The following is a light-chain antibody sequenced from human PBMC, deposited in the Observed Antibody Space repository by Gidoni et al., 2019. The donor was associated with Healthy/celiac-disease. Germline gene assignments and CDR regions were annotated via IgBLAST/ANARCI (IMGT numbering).Light chain of an antibody. J-gene: IGKJ3*01. CDR1: QSVSTF. Sequence: EIVLTQSPPTLSLSPGERATLSCRAIQSVSTFLGWYQQNPGQAPRLLIYDASKRATGSPARFSGSGYGTDFTLTISSLDPEDFAVYYCQHSSNWPLTFGPGTKVDIK. V-gene: IGKV3-11*01. CDR3: QHSSNWPLT. CDR2: DAS.